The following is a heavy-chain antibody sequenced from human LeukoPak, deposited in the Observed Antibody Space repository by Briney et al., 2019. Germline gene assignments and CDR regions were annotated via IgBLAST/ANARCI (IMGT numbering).Heavy chain of an antibody. D-gene: IGHD5-18*01. CDR2: INPNSGGT. J-gene: IGHJ5*02. Sequence: GASVNVSCKASGYTFTGYYMHWVRQAPGQGLEWMGWINPNSGGTNYAQKFQGRVTMTRDTSISTAYMELSRLRSDDTAVYYCARDIVMVTYWFDPWGQGNAVTVSS. V-gene: IGHV1-2*02. CDR1: GYTFTGYY. CDR3: ARDIVMVTYWFDP.